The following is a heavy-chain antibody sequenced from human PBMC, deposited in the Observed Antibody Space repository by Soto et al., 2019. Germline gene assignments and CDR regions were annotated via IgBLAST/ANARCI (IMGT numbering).Heavy chain of an antibody. CDR3: ARERPDGARLDP. J-gene: IGHJ5*02. CDR1: GGSISSGGYY. CDR2: IYYSGST. D-gene: IGHD6-6*01. Sequence: PSETLSLTCTVSGGSISSGGYYWSWIRHHPGKGLEWIGYIYYSGSTYYNPSLKGRVTISVDTSKNQFSLKLSSVTAADTAVYYCARERPDGARLDPWGQGTLVTVSS. V-gene: IGHV4-31*03.